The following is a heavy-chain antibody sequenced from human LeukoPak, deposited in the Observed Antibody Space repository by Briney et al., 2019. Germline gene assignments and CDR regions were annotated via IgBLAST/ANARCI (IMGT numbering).Heavy chain of an antibody. D-gene: IGHD2-2*01. V-gene: IGHV3-48*04. CDR1: GFTFSIYS. CDR2: IGRSGDRTT. Sequence: GGSLRLSCAASGFTFSIYSLNWVRQAPGKGLEWVAYIGRSGDRTTKYADSVKGRFTISRDNAENSLFLQMNSLRTVDTAFYFCVQDSYAISNSGSTFAAWGQGTLVTVSS. J-gene: IGHJ5*02. CDR3: VQDSYAISNSGSTFAA.